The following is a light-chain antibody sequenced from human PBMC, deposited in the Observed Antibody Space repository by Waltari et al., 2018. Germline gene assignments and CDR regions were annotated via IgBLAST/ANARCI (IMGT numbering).Light chain of an antibody. CDR3: QHYVRLPAT. J-gene: IGKJ1*01. CDR2: GAS. CDR1: QSVGRS. Sequence: EIVLTQSPGTLSLSPGERATLSCRASQSVGRSLAWYQQKPGQAPRLLISGASSRATGVPDRFSGSGSGTDFSLTISGLEPEDFAVYYCQHYVRLPATFGQGTKVEI. V-gene: IGKV3-20*01.